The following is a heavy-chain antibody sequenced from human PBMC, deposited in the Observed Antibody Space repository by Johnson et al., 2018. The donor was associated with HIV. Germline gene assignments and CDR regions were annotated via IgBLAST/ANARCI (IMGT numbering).Heavy chain of an antibody. D-gene: IGHD2-15*01. CDR3: ARDRKWVGARSGDAFDI. CDR2: ISYDGSNK. Sequence: QVQLVESGGGVVQPGRSLRLSCAASGFTFSSYAMHWVRQAPGKGLEWVAIISYDGSNKYYADSVKVRFTISRDNSKNTLYLQMNSLRAEDTAVFYCARDRKWVGARSGDAFDIWGQGKMVTVSS. CDR1: GFTFSSYA. V-gene: IGHV3-30-3*01. J-gene: IGHJ3*02.